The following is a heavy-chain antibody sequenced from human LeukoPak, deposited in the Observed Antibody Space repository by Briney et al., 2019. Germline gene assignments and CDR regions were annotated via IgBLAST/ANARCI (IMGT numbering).Heavy chain of an antibody. D-gene: IGHD6-19*01. V-gene: IGHV1-2*02. CDR2: INPNRGST. CDR1: GYTFTVYY. J-gene: IGHJ4*02. Sequence: ASLRVSSTASGYTFTVYYMHRVRQAPGQRLEWMGWINPNRGSTNTTQTFQGRVTLTRDTPISTAYMELSTLRPGDTAVDYCARDRARWAVACTLSWGYWGQGTLVTVSS. CDR3: ARDRARWAVACTLSWGY.